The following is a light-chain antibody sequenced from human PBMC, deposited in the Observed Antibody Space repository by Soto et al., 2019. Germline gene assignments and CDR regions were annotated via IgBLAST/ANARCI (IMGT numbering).Light chain of an antibody. CDR3: NSYTSSSTGVV. J-gene: IGLJ2*01. CDR2: EVS. Sequence: QSVLTQPASVSGSPGQSITISCTGTSSDVGAYNYVSWYQQHPGKAPKLMIYEVSHRPSGVSNRFSGSKSGNTASLTISGLQAEDEAHYYCNSYTSSSTGVVFGGGTKLTVL. CDR1: SSDVGAYNY. V-gene: IGLV2-14*01.